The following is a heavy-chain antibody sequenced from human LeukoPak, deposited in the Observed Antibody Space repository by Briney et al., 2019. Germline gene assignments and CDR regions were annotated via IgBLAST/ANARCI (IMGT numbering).Heavy chain of an antibody. Sequence: SETLSLTCTVSGGSTSSRSYYWGWIRQSPGKGLEWIGNIYYSGSTYYNPSLKTRVTISVDTSKNQFSLKLSSVTAADTAVYYCASLPTFGGLIAAGYYFDYWGQGTLVTVSS. CDR1: GGSTSSRSYY. V-gene: IGHV4-39*07. CDR2: IYYSGST. D-gene: IGHD3-16*02. CDR3: ASLPTFGGLIAAGYYFDY. J-gene: IGHJ4*02.